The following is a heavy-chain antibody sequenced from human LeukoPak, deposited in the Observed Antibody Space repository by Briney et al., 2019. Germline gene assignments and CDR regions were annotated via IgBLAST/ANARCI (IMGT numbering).Heavy chain of an antibody. D-gene: IGHD6-6*01. V-gene: IGHV3-33*01. J-gene: IGHJ4*02. CDR2: MWYDGTNK. CDR3: ARDRYSSSSGADY. CDR1: GFTFSSYG. Sequence: GGSLRLSCAASGFTFSSYGMHWVRQAPGKGLEWVAVMWYDGTNKHYADSVKGRFTISRDNSKNTLYLQMNSLRVEDTAVYYCARDRYSSSSGADYWGQGTLVTVSS.